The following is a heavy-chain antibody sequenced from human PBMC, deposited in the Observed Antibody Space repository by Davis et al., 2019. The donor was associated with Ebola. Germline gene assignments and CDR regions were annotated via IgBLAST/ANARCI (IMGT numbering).Heavy chain of an antibody. V-gene: IGHV1-2*02. J-gene: IGHJ4*02. CDR2: INPNTGDT. CDR1: GYSFIGYY. Sequence: ASVKVSCKASGYSFIGYYLHWVRQAPGQGLEYMGWINPNTGDTNYIQKFEDTVTMTRDTSTRTAYLELTGLRSNDTAVYFCARPQPRGQGQFDYWGQGTLVTVSS. D-gene: IGHD1-14*01. CDR3: ARPQPRGQGQFDY.